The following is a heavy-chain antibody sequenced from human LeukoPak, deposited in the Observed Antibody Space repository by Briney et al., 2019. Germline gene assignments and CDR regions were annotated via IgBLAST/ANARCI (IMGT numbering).Heavy chain of an antibody. Sequence: QAGGSLRFSCAASGFTFSSYSMNWVRQAPGKGLEWVSYISSSSSTIYYADSVKGRFTISRDNAKNSLYLQMNSLRAEDTAVYYCARDSGSTSCVDWGQGTMVTVSS. CDR1: GFTFSSYS. J-gene: IGHJ3*01. D-gene: IGHD2-2*01. CDR2: ISSSSSTI. CDR3: ARDSGSTSCVD. V-gene: IGHV3-48*01.